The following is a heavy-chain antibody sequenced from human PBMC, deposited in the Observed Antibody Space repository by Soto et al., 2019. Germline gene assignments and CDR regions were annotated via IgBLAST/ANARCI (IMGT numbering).Heavy chain of an antibody. V-gene: IGHV1-18*01. CDR1: GYTFNTFG. CDR3: ARGWGKYYGVNDS. Sequence: QIHLVQSGAEVKRPGASVRVSCKASGYTFNTFGITWVRQAPGQGLEWMGCISGYNDKRDYSRRLQGRLTLTADPSTETSCMELTSLTSDDTAVYYCARGWGKYYGVNDSWGQGTLVTVPS. J-gene: IGHJ4*02. D-gene: IGHD3-16*01. CDR2: ISGYNDKR.